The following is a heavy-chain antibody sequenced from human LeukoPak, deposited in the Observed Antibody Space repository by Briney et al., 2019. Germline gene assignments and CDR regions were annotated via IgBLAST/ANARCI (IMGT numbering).Heavy chain of an antibody. D-gene: IGHD1-26*01. Sequence: SVKVSCKASGGTFSSYAISWVRQAPGQGLEWMGGIIPIFGTANYAQKFQGRVTITADESTSTAYMELSSLRSEDTAVYYCAYNSGSYPNLYYYYGMDVWGQGTTVTVSS. CDR3: AYNSGSYPNLYYYYGMDV. CDR2: IIPIFGTA. J-gene: IGHJ6*02. CDR1: GGTFSSYA. V-gene: IGHV1-69*13.